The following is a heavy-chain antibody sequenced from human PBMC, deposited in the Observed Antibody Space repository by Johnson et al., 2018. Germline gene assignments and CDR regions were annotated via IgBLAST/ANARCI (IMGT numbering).Heavy chain of an antibody. Sequence: VQLQESGGGVVQPGRSLSLSCEASGFSFRSYAFHWVRQAPGKGLEWVSGINWNSGSIAYADSVKGRFTISRDNAKNSLYLQMNSLRAEDTALYYCARDNLRTCGDPYYNMDVWGKGTTVTVSS. CDR2: INWNSGSI. V-gene: IGHV3-9*01. CDR3: ARDNLRTCGDPYYNMDV. D-gene: IGHD2-21*01. CDR1: GFSFRSYA. J-gene: IGHJ6*03.